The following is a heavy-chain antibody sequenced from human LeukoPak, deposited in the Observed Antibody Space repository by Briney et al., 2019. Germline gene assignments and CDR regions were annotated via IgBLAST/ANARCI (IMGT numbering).Heavy chain of an antibody. D-gene: IGHD6-19*01. CDR2: IYYSGST. CDR1: GGSISSYY. CDR3: ARAGYSSGWGLDY. V-gene: IGHV4-59*01. J-gene: IGHJ4*02. Sequence: SETLSLTCTVSGGSISSYYWSWLRQPPGKGLEWIGYIYYSGSTNYNPSLKSRVTISVDTSKNQFSLKLSSVTAADPAVYYCARAGYSSGWGLDYWGQGTLVTVSS.